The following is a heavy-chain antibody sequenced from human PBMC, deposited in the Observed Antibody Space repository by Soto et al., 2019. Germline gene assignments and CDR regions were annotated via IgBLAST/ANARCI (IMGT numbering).Heavy chain of an antibody. CDR1: GYTFTSYY. V-gene: IGHV1-46*03. CDR3: ASAVYYGSGSYSKTTLFNYFDY. D-gene: IGHD3-10*01. CDR2: INPSGGST. J-gene: IGHJ4*02. Sequence: GASVKVSCKASGYTFTSYYMHWVRQAPGQGLEWMGIINPSGGSTSYAQKFQGRVTMTRDTSTSTVYMELSSLRSEDTAVYYCASAVYYGSGSYSKTTLFNYFDYWGQGTLVTVSS.